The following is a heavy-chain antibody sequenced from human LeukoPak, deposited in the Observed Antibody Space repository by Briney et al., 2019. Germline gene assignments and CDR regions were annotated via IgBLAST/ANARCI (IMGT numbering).Heavy chain of an antibody. Sequence: GASVKVSCKASGYTFTGYYMHWVRQAPGQGLEWMGRINPNSGGTNYAQKFQGRVTMTRDTSNSTAYMELSRLRSDDTAVYYCARDAAKVYYFDYWGQGTLVTVSS. V-gene: IGHV1-2*06. CDR3: ARDAAKVYYFDY. J-gene: IGHJ4*02. D-gene: IGHD6-25*01. CDR2: INPNSGGT. CDR1: GYTFTGYY.